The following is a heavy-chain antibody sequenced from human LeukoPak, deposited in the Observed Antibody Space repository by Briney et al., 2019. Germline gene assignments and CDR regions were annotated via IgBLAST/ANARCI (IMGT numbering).Heavy chain of an antibody. J-gene: IGHJ6*02. Sequence: ASVKVSCKVSGYTLTELSMHWVRQAPGKGLEWMGGFDPEDGETIYAQKFQGRVTMTEDTSTDTAYMELRSLRSDDTAVYYCARDNWQATGYVPEYYYYYGMDVWGQGTTVTVSS. CDR2: FDPEDGET. V-gene: IGHV1-24*01. CDR3: ARDNWQATGYVPEYYYYYGMDV. D-gene: IGHD3-9*01. CDR1: GYTLTELS.